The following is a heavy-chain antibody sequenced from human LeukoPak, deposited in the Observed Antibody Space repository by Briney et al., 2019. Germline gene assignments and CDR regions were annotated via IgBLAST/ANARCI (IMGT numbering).Heavy chain of an antibody. Sequence: PGGSLRLSCAASGFTFSNYWMIWVRQAPGKGLEWVANIKEDGSEKYYVDSVKGRFTISRDNAKNSLYLQMNSLRAEDTAVYYCAKVKYCSSTSCYTDRGYYYYYGMDVWGQGTTVTVSS. CDR1: GFTFSNYW. CDR3: AKVKYCSSTSCYTDRGYYYYYGMDV. V-gene: IGHV3-7*01. CDR2: IKEDGSEK. D-gene: IGHD2-2*02. J-gene: IGHJ6*02.